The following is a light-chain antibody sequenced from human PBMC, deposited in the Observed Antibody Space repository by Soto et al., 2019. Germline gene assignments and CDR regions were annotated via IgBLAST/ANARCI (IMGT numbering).Light chain of an antibody. CDR1: QAVNTR. V-gene: IGKV3D-11*03. CDR3: QHYHSGHRIA. J-gene: IGKJ5*01. CDR2: LTS. Sequence: EIFLTQSPATLSSFPLDGVPLSAMPRQAVNTRLAWYQHKPGQAPRLLIYLTSNRAAGIPDRFSGSGSETDFTLTINRLEPEDFALYYCQHYHSGHRIAFGQGTRLENK.